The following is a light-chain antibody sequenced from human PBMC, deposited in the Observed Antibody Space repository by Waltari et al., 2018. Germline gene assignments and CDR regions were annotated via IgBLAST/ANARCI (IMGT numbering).Light chain of an antibody. V-gene: IGLV1-36*01. CDR1: RANIGNNV. CDR3: AAWDDSLNGVV. Sequence: QSLLTQPPSVSEAPGQRVTISCSGSRANIGNNVLNWYQQLPGKPPKLLIYYDDLWPSGGSDRFSGSKSGTSASLAISGLQSEDEADYYCAAWDDSLNGVVFGGGTKLTVL. CDR2: YDD. J-gene: IGLJ3*02.